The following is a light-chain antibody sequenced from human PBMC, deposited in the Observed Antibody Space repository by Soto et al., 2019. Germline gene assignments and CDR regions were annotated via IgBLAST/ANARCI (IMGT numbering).Light chain of an antibody. CDR3: RSYAGSRTYV. CDR2: ECI. V-gene: IGLV2-23*01. CDR1: SSNVGSYKL. J-gene: IGLJ1*01. Sequence: QSLLAQPASVSGSPGQSITISCTGTSSNVGSYKLVSWYQQHPGKAPKLMIFECIKRPSGVSNSFSGSKSGTTASLTISGLQAADEADYYCRSYAGSRTYVFGTGSKVTVL.